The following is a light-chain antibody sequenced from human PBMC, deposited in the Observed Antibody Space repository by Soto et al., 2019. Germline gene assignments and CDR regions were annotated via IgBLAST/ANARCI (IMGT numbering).Light chain of an antibody. V-gene: IGLV2-8*01. CDR2: ELA. Sequence: QSALTQPPSASESPGKSVPIPCTGTSSDVGAYDHVSWYQQHPGKAPKLIIYELARRPAGVPDRFSGSKSGNTASLTVSGLQAEDEADYFCSSDAGDHNYAFGTGTQVTVL. CDR3: SSDAGDHNYA. J-gene: IGLJ1*01. CDR1: SSDVGAYDH.